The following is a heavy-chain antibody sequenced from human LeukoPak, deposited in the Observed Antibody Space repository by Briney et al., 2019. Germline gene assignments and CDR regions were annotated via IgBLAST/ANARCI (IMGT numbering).Heavy chain of an antibody. V-gene: IGHV1-2*02. Sequence: ASVKVSCKASGYTFTSYYMHWVRQAPGQGLEWMGWINPNSGGTNYARKFQGRVSMTRDTSISAAYMELSRLTSDDTAMYYCARTLWFGELSPGYWGQGTLVTVSS. J-gene: IGHJ4*02. CDR3: ARTLWFGELSPGY. CDR2: INPNSGGT. CDR1: GYTFTSYY. D-gene: IGHD3-10*01.